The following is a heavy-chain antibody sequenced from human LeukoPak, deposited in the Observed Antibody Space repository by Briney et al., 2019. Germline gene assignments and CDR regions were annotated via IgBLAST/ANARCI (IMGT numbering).Heavy chain of an antibody. V-gene: IGHV4-59*08. CDR1: GGSISSYY. Sequence: PSETLSLTCTVSGGSISSYYWSWIRQPPGKGLEWIGSIYHSGSTYYNPSLKSRVTISVDTSKNQFSLKLSSVTAADTAVYYCARSTLSSGSTNYWGQGTLVTVSS. CDR2: IYHSGST. J-gene: IGHJ4*02. CDR3: ARSTLSSGSTNY. D-gene: IGHD1-26*01.